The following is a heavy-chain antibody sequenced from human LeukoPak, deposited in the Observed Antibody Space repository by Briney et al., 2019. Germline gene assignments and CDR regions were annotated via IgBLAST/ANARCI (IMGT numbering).Heavy chain of an antibody. D-gene: IGHD6-19*01. CDR2: IHGAGTT. Sequence: GGSLRLSCAVSELIVSGNYMTWVRQAPGKGLEWVSVIHGAGTTYYADSVKGRFTISRDNSKNTLYLQMGSLRADDVAVYYCARAKAVAGTGGDNWFDPWGQGTLVTVSS. V-gene: IGHV3-66*01. CDR1: ELIVSGNY. J-gene: IGHJ5*02. CDR3: ARAKAVAGTGGDNWFDP.